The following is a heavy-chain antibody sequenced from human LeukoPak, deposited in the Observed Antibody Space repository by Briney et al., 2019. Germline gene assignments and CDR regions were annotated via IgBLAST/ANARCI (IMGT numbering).Heavy chain of an antibody. CDR1: GGTFSSYA. CDR2: IIPIFGIA. D-gene: IGHD6-6*01. J-gene: IGHJ2*01. V-gene: IGHV1-69*04. CDR3: ARVEIAARLGWYFDL. Sequence: SVKVSCKASGGTFSSYAISWVRQAPGQGLESRGRIIPIFGIANYAQKFQGRVTITADKSTSTAYMELSSMRSEDTAVYYCARVEIAARLGWYFDLWGRGTLVTVSS.